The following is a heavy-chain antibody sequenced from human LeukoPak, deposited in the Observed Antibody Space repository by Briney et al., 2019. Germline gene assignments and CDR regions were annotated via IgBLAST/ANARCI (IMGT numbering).Heavy chain of an antibody. CDR3: AKVGIWYYDSSGSLPSWFDP. D-gene: IGHD3-22*01. CDR2: ISGSGGST. J-gene: IGHJ5*02. CDR1: GFTFSSYA. V-gene: IGHV3-23*01. Sequence: GGSLRLSCAASGFTFSSYAMSWVRQAPGKGLEWVSAISGSGGSTYYADSVKGRFTISRDNSKNTLYLQMNSLRAEDTAVYYCAKVGIWYYDSSGSLPSWFDPWGQGTLVTVSS.